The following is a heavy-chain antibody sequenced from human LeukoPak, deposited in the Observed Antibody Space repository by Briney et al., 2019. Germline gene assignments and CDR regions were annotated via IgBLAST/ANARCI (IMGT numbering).Heavy chain of an antibody. CDR1: GFTFSDYY. D-gene: IGHD2-2*01. V-gene: IGHV3-11*01. Sequence: GGSLRLSCAASGFTFSDYYMSWIRQAPGRGLEWVSYISSSGSTIYYADSVKGRFTISRDNAKNSLYLQMNSLRAEDTAVYYCARGVPDIVVVPAALSGISVRYYYYMDVWGKGTTVTVSS. CDR3: ARGVPDIVVVPAALSGISVRYYYYMDV. J-gene: IGHJ6*03. CDR2: ISSSGSTI.